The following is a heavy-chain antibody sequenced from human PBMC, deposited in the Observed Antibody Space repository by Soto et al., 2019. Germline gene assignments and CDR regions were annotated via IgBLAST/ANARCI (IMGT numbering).Heavy chain of an antibody. CDR2: ISSSGSST. CDR3: ATPDFASGSNLVFGAPAFAY. Sequence: PGGSLRLSCAASGFTFSNYDMSWVRQAPGKGLEWVSSISSSGSSTNYADSAKGRFTISRDNPKNPLYLQLSSLSAADTATYFCATPDFASGSNLVFGAPAFAYRGQGNLVTASS. CDR1: GFTFSNYD. D-gene: IGHD2-21*01. V-gene: IGHV3-23*01. J-gene: IGHJ4*02.